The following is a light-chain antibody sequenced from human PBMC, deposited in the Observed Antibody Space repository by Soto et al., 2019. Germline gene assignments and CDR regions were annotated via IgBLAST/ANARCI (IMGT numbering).Light chain of an antibody. V-gene: IGLV2-23*02. CDR3: CSYAGSSTFYV. Sequence: QSALTQPASVSGSPGQSITISCTGTSSDDGSYNLVSWYQQHPGKVPKLMIFEVSKRPSGVSNRFSGSKSGDTASLTISGLQAEDEADYYCCSYAGSSTFYVFGTGTKVTVL. CDR1: SSDDGSYNL. J-gene: IGLJ1*01. CDR2: EVS.